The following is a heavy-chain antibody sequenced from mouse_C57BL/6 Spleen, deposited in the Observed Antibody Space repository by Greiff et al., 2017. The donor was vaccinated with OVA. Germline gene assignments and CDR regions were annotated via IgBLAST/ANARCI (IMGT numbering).Heavy chain of an antibody. CDR2: IRNKANGYTT. CDR1: GFTFTDYY. D-gene: IGHD2-1*01. V-gene: IGHV7-3*01. CDR3: ARYSYGNYVEAMDY. Sequence: EVKLMESGGGLVQPGGSLSLSCAASGFTFTDYYMSWVRQPPGKALEWLGFIRNKANGYTTEYSASVKGRFTISRDNSQSILYLQMNALRAEDSATYYCARYSYGNYVEAMDYWGQGTSVTVSS. J-gene: IGHJ4*01.